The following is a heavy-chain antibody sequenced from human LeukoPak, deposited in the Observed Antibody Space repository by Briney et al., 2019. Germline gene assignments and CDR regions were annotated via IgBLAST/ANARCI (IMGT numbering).Heavy chain of an antibody. J-gene: IGHJ4*02. D-gene: IGHD2-21*02. CDR3: ARTVTAVDYGDY. Sequence: ASVKVSCKASGGTFSSYAISWVRQAPGQGLEWMGRIIPILGIANYAQKFQGRVTITADKSTSTAYMELSSLRSEDTAVYYCARTVTAVDYGDYWGQGTLVTVSS. CDR1: GGTFSSYA. CDR2: IIPILGIA. V-gene: IGHV1-69*04.